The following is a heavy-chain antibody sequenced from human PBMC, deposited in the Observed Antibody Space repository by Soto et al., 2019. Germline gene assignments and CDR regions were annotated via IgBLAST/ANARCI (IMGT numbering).Heavy chain of an antibody. CDR3: ASRDPGTSVDY. Sequence: SETQSLTCAVSGGSFTSNNWWTWVRQPPGQGLEWIGEIYRTGSTNYNPSLKSRVTISLDKSENQFSLKVTSLTAADTAVYYCASRDPGTSVDYWGQGTLVTVSS. CDR1: GGSFTSNNW. V-gene: IGHV4-4*02. D-gene: IGHD1-7*01. J-gene: IGHJ4*02. CDR2: IYRTGST.